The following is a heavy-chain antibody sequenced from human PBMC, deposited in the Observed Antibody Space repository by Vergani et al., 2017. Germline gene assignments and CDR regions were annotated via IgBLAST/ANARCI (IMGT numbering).Heavy chain of an antibody. CDR2: IYPGDSDT. CDR3: ARHRLGYCSGGSCYSLDY. V-gene: IGHV5-51*01. J-gene: IGHJ4*02. CDR1: GYSFTSYW. D-gene: IGHD2-15*01. Sequence: EVQLVQSGAEVKKPGESLTISCKGSGYSFTSYWIGWVRQMPGKGLEWMGIIYPGDSDTRYSPSFQGQVTISADKSISTAYLQWSSLKASDTAMYYCARHRLGYCSGGSCYSLDYWGQGTLVTVSS.